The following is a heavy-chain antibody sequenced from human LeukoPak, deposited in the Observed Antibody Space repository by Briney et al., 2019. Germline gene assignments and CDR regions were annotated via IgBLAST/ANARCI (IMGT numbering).Heavy chain of an antibody. CDR2: ILTDGRTT. CDR3: TRDEPGPGPCLDY. D-gene: IGHD1-14*01. Sequence: GGSLRLSCAASGFTFSSYWMHWVRQAPGKGLVWVSGILTDGRTTSYADSVMGRFTISRDNAKNTLYLQMNSLRAEDTALYYCTRDEPGPGPCLDYWGQGTLVTVSS. V-gene: IGHV3-74*01. CDR1: GFTFSSYW. J-gene: IGHJ4*02.